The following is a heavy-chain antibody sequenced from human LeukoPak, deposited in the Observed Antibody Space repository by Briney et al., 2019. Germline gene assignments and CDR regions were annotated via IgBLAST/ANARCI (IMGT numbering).Heavy chain of an antibody. Sequence: ASVKVSCKASGYTFTGSYLHWVRQAPGQGLEWMGWLNPNSGDTKDALKFQGRVTMTRDMSTSTVYMELSSLRSEDTAVYYCARGRPFDYWGQGTLVTISS. CDR3: ARGRPFDY. CDR1: GYTFTGSY. V-gene: IGHV1-2*02. J-gene: IGHJ4*02. CDR2: LNPNSGDT.